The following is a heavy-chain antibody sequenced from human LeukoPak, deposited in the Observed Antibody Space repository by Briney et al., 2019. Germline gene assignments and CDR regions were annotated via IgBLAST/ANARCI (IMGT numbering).Heavy chain of an antibody. J-gene: IGHJ4*02. V-gene: IGHV4-39*01. D-gene: IGHD6-13*01. CDR2: IYYSGST. Sequence: SGTLSLTCTASGGSISSSSYYWGWIRQPPGKGLEWIGSIYYSGSTYYNPSLKSRVTISVDTSKNQFSLKLSSVTAADTAVYYCARHRGSSWYNFDYWGQGTLVTVSS. CDR1: GGSISSSSYY. CDR3: ARHRGSSWYNFDY.